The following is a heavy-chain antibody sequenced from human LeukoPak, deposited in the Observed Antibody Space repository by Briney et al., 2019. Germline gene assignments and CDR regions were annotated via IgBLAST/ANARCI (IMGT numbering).Heavy chain of an antibody. V-gene: IGHV4-39*07. J-gene: IGHJ4*02. CDR3: ARGSLRLKPKVNSGGFDY. Sequence: PSETLSLTCTVSGGSISSSSYYWGWIRQPPGKGLEWIGEINHSGSTNYNPSLKSRVTISVDTSKNQFSLKLSSVTAADTAVYYCARGSLRLKPKVNSGGFDYWGQGTLVTVSS. CDR2: INHSGST. CDR1: GGSISSSSYY. D-gene: IGHD2/OR15-2a*01.